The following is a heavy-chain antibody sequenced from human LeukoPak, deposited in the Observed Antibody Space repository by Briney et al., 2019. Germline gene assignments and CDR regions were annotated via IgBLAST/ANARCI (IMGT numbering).Heavy chain of an antibody. V-gene: IGHV5-51*01. CDR1: GYPFTTYW. CDR3: ARQGGRYCDRSSCYLFGP. D-gene: IGHD2-2*01. CDR2: IYPGDSEI. J-gene: IGHJ5*02. Sequence: KLGGSLEISCQTSGYPFTTYWIGLVRQAPGKDLEWMVTIYPGDSEIRYSTSFQGQVTIAADKSTKAATLQWNSLKASDTAIYYCARQGGRYCDRSSCYLFGPWGQGTLVTVSS.